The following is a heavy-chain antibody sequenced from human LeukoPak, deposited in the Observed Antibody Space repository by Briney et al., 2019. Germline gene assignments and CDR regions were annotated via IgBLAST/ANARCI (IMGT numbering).Heavy chain of an antibody. Sequence: GGSLRLSCAASGFTFSSYAMHWVRPAPGKGVEGVAVISYDGSKKYYADSVKGRFTISRDNSKNTLYLQMNSLRAEDTAVYYCARDRSSGWYGYFQHWGQGTLVTVSS. CDR1: GFTFSSYA. CDR3: ARDRSSGWYGYFQH. V-gene: IGHV3-30-3*01. CDR2: ISYDGSKK. J-gene: IGHJ1*01. D-gene: IGHD6-19*01.